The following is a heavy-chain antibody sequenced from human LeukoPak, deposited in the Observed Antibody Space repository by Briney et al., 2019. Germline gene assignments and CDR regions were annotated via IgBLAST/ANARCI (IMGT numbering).Heavy chain of an antibody. D-gene: IGHD5-18*01. Sequence: SQTLSLTCTVSGGSVSSGSYYWSWIRQPAGKGLEWIGRIYTSGSTNYNPSLKSRVTISVDTSKNQFSLKLSSVTAADTAVYYCARSYSYGSYYWGQGTLVTVSS. J-gene: IGHJ4*02. CDR2: IYTSGST. CDR1: GGSVSSGSYY. CDR3: ARSYSYGSYY. V-gene: IGHV4-61*02.